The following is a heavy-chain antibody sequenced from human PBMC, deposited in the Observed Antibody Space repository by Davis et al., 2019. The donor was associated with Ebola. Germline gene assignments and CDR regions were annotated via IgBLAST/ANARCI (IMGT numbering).Heavy chain of an antibody. J-gene: IGHJ4*02. CDR2: ISSSGSTI. CDR3: SGSGGSNDY. V-gene: IGHV3-48*03. CDR1: GFTFSSYE. D-gene: IGHD1-26*01. Sequence: GESLKISCAASGFTFSSYEMNWVRQAPGKGLEWVSYISSSGSTIYYADSVKGRFTISRDDSKNTAYLQMNSLKTEDTAVYYCSGSGGSNDYWGQGTLVTVSS.